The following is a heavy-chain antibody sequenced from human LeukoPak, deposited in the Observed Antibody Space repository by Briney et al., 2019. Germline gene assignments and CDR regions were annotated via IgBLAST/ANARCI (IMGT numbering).Heavy chain of an antibody. Sequence: GGSLRLSCAASGFTFSNAWMSWVRQAPGKGLEWVANIKQDGSEKYYVDSVKGRFTISRDNAKNSLYMQMNSLRAEDTAVYYCARERRYYYGSGHFDYWGQGTLVTVSS. D-gene: IGHD3-10*01. CDR1: GFTFSNAW. J-gene: IGHJ4*02. CDR2: IKQDGSEK. CDR3: ARERRYYYGSGHFDY. V-gene: IGHV3-7*01.